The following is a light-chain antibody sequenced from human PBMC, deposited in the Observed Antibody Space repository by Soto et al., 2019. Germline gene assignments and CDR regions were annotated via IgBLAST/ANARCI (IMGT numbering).Light chain of an antibody. CDR1: QTSSSW. V-gene: IGKV1-5*01. CDR2: DAS. CDR3: QRYNRYWT. Sequence: DIQINESPSTLPGSVGDRVTITCRASQTSSSWLAWYQQKPRTATKLLIYDASSLESGAASWFSSRGSGTEFTLTISILQADYFANYCRQRYNRYWTFGQGTRVEIK. J-gene: IGKJ1*01.